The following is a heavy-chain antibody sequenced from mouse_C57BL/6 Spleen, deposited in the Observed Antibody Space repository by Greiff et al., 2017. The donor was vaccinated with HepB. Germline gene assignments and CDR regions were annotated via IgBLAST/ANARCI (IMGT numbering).Heavy chain of an antibody. V-gene: IGHV1-69*01. CDR1: GYTFTSYW. CDR2: IDPSDSYT. CDR3: ARWDSNYPYWYFDV. J-gene: IGHJ1*03. D-gene: IGHD2-5*01. Sequence: QVQLQQPGAELVMPGASVKLSCKASGYTFTSYWMHWVKQRPGQGLEWIGEIDPSDSYTNYNQKFKGKSTLTVDKSSSTAYMQLSSLTSEDSAVYYCARWDSNYPYWYFDVWGTGTTVTVSS.